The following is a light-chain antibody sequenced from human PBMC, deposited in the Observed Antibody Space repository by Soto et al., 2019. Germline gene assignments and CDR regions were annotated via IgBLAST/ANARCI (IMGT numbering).Light chain of an antibody. J-gene: IGKJ3*01. Sequence: DIQMTQSPSSLSASVGDRVTITCRASQTIYQALNWYHQNPGKAPRLLISSATALQRGVPSRFSGSGYGAEFTLIISSLLPEDFGTYDCQQSFTSSFTFGPGTKVD. CDR2: SAT. V-gene: IGKV1-39*01. CDR3: QQSFTSSFT. CDR1: QTIYQA.